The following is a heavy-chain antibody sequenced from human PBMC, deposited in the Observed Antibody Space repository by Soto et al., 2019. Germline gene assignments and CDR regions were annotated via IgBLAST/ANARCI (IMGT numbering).Heavy chain of an antibody. D-gene: IGHD3-22*01. CDR3: ARAGSSGYDLREFDY. V-gene: IGHV7-4-1*01. J-gene: IGHJ4*01. CDR2: INTNTGNP. Sequence: DSLKSSYTASGYTFTSYAMNWERMAPGQGLEWMGWINTNTGNPTYAQGFTGRFVFSLDTSVSTAYLQICSLKAEDTAVYYCARAGSSGYDLREFDYRRHRPLFTVS. CDR1: GYTFTSYA.